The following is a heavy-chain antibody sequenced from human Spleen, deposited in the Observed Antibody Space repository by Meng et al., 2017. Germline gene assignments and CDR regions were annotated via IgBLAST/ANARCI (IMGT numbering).Heavy chain of an antibody. CDR3: ARGRGYNSQLYNWFDP. D-gene: IGHD3-10*01. CDR1: GGSFSGYY. CDR2: INHSGST. V-gene: IGHV4-34*01. Sequence: QVQLQQWGAGRLKPSETLSLTCAVYGGSFSGYYWSWIRQPPGKDLEWIGEINHSGSTHYNPSLTSRVSISVDTSKNQFSLKLTSVTAADTAMYYCARGRGYNSQLYNWFDPWGQGTLVTVSS. J-gene: IGHJ5*02.